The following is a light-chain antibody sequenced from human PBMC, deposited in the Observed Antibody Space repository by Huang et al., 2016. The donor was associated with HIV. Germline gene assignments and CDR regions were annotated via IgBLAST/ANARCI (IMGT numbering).Light chain of an antibody. Sequence: EIVMTQSPATLSVSPGERVTLSCRATESISSNLAWYQQNSGQPPRLLIYDAATRATGTPARFSGRGSGTEFTLTIDSLQSGDFAVYYCQQYNNWPPITFGQGTRLDIK. J-gene: IGKJ5*01. CDR1: ESISSN. CDR3: QQYNNWPPIT. CDR2: DAA. V-gene: IGKV3-15*01.